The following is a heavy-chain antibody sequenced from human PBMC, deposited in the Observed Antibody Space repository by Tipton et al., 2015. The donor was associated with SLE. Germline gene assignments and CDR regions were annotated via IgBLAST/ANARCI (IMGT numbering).Heavy chain of an antibody. CDR3: ARETLVYYYDSSGPLDY. D-gene: IGHD3-22*01. J-gene: IGHJ4*02. CDR2: IYYSGST. Sequence: TLSLTSTVSGGSISSGDYYWSWIRQPPGKGLEWIGYIYYSGSTYYNPSLKSRVTISVDTSKNQFSLKLSSVTAADTAVYYCARETLVYYYDSSGPLDYWGQGTLVTVSS. V-gene: IGHV4-30-4*01. CDR1: GGSISSGDYY.